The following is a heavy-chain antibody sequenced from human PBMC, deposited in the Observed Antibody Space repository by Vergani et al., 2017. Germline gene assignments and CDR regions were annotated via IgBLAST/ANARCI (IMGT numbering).Heavy chain of an antibody. J-gene: IGHJ4*02. CDR1: GGSISSGSYY. CDR3: ARTRIAGTPHFDC. V-gene: IGHV4-61*02. Sequence: QVQLQESGPGLVKPSQTLSLTCTVSGGSISSGSYYWSWIRQPAGKGLEWIGRIYTSGSTNYNPSLKSRVTISVDTSKNQFSLKLSSVTAADTAVYYCARTRIAGTPHFDCWGQGTLVTVSS. CDR2: IYTSGST. D-gene: IGHD1-20*01.